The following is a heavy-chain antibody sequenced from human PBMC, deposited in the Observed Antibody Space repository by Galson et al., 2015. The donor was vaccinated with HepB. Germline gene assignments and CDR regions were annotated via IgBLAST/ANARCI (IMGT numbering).Heavy chain of an antibody. J-gene: IGHJ3*02. D-gene: IGHD3-22*01. V-gene: IGHV3-66*01. CDR1: GFTVSSNY. Sequence: SLRLSCAASGFTVSSNYMSWVRQAPGKGLEWVSVIYSGGSTYYADSVKGRFTISRDNSKNTLYLQMNSLRAEDTAVYYCARVMVITSAFDIWGQGTMVTVSS. CDR2: IYSGGST. CDR3: ARVMVITSAFDI.